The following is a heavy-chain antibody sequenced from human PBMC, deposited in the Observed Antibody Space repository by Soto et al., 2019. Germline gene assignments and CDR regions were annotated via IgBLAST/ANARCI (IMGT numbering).Heavy chain of an antibody. CDR1: GYTFSSYS. CDR2: ISTNSGNT. CDR3: ARDNGYYAF. Sequence: QIQMVQSGAEVKQPGASVKISCKTSGYTFSSYSINWVRQAPGQGLEWMAWISTNSGNTHYAERVQGRVTVTLDKSASTAFMEMLGLTSDDTAVYFCARDNGYYAFWVQGTLVTVSS. D-gene: IGHD2-8*01. V-gene: IGHV1-18*01. J-gene: IGHJ4*02.